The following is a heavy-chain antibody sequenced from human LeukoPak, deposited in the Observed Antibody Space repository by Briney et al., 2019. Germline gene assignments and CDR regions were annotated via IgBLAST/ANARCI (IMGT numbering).Heavy chain of an antibody. CDR3: ARDRRGWATTDYFDY. V-gene: IGHV1-2*02. J-gene: IGHJ4*02. CDR1: GYTFTGYY. D-gene: IGHD5-12*01. Sequence: ASVKVSCKASGYTFTGYYMHWVRQAPGQGLEWMGWINPNSGGTNYAQKFQGRVTMTRDTSISTVYMELSRLRSDDTAVYYCARDRRGWATTDYFDYWGQGTLVTVSS. CDR2: INPNSGGT.